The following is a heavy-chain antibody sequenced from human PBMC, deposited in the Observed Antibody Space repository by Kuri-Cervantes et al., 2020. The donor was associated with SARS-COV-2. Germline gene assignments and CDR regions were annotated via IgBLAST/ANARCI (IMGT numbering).Heavy chain of an antibody. CDR2: INHSGST. D-gene: IGHD2-8*02. V-gene: IGHV4-34*01. CDR3: ARGEGIVLVVYALAFDI. Sequence: SETLSLTCAVYGGSFSGYYWSWIRQPPGKGLEWIGEINHSGSTNYIPSLKSRVTISVDTSKNQFSPKLSSVTAADTAVYYCARGEGIVLVVYALAFDIWGQGTMVTVSS. CDR1: GGSFSGYY. J-gene: IGHJ3*02.